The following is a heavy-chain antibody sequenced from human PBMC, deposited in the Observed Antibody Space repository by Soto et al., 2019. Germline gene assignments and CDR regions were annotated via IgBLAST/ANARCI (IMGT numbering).Heavy chain of an antibody. J-gene: IGHJ6*02. D-gene: IGHD3-10*01. Sequence: ASVKVSCKASGYTFTSYAMHWVRQAPGQRLEWMGWINAGNGNTKYSQKFQGRVTITRDTSASTAYMELSSLRSEDTAVYYCASYGADGNCYYGMDVWGQGTTVTVSS. V-gene: IGHV1-3*01. CDR1: GYTFTSYA. CDR2: INAGNGNT. CDR3: ASYGADGNCYYGMDV.